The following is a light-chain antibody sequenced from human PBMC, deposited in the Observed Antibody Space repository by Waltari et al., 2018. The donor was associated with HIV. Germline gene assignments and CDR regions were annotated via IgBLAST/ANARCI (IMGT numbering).Light chain of an antibody. CDR3: QQTYNSPKT. Sequence: DIPMTQSPYSLPASLGDRVTISCQASQTINNFLNWYQQKPGKAPKLLISGASNLPSGVPARFSGSGSGTDFTLTINSLQAEDVAIYYCQQTYNSPKTFGPGTKVDMK. CDR2: GAS. CDR1: QTINNF. V-gene: IGKV1-39*01. J-gene: IGKJ1*01.